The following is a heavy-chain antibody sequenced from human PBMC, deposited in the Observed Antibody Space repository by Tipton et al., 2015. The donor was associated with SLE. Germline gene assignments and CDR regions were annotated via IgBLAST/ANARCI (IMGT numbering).Heavy chain of an antibody. D-gene: IGHD3-16*01. J-gene: IGHJ4*02. CDR3: ARGGLSFFDY. CDR2: FSYSGSP. CDR1: GGSVSSYY. V-gene: IGHV4-59*02. Sequence: TLSLTCTVSGGSVSSYYWSWIRQPPGKGLEWIGYFSYSGSPNYNPSLKSRVTISVDTSKNQFSLKLSSVTAADTAVYYCARGGLSFFDYWGQGTLVTVSS.